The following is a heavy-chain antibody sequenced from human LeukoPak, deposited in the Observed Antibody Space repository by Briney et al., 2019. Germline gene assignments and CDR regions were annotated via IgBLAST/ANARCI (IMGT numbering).Heavy chain of an antibody. D-gene: IGHD3-9*01. CDR2: IYYSGST. CDR3: ARRPRNDILTGTPFDY. J-gene: IGHJ4*02. V-gene: IGHV4-59*01. CDR1: GGSISSYY. Sequence: SETLSLTCTVSGGSISSYYWSWFRQPPGKGLEWIGYIYYSGSTDSNPSLKSRVTISVDTSKNQFSLKLRSVTAADTAVYYCARRPRNDILTGTPFDYWGQGILVTVSS.